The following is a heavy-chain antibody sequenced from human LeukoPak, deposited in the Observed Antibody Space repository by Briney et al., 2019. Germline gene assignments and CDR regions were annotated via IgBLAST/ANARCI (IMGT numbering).Heavy chain of an antibody. J-gene: IGHJ5*02. CDR1: GFTFSSYA. V-gene: IGHV3-23*01. Sequence: GGSLRLSCAASGFTFSSYAMSWVRQAPGKGLEWVSAISGSGGSTYYADSVKSRFSISRDNSKNTLYLQMNSLRAEDTAVYYCATQVRYCSSISCYVGWFDPWGQGTLVTVSS. CDR2: ISGSGGST. CDR3: ATQVRYCSSISCYVGWFDP. D-gene: IGHD2-2*01.